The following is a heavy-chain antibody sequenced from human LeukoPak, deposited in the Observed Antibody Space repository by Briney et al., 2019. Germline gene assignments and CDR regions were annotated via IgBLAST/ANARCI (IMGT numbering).Heavy chain of an antibody. CDR3: ARSDYYYYMDV. Sequence: GGSLRLSCAASGFTFSSYSMNWVRQAPGKGLEWVSSISSSSYIYYADSVKGRFTISRDNAKNSLYLQMNSLRAEDTAVYYCARSDYYYYMDVWGKGTTVTVSS. CDR1: GFTFSSYS. V-gene: IGHV3-21*01. J-gene: IGHJ6*03. CDR2: ISSSSYI.